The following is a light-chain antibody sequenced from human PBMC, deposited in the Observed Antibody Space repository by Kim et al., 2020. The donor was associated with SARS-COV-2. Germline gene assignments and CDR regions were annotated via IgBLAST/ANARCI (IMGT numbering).Light chain of an antibody. CDR1: QTVNHNY. Sequence: LSPGERAALSCRATQTVNHNYLAWYQHKPGQAPRLLSYDASTRAPGIPDRFSGSGSGTDFTLTISRLEPEDVAVYYCQQYGRSAAFGQGTKVDIK. CDR3: QQYGRSAA. V-gene: IGKV3-20*01. CDR2: DAS. J-gene: IGKJ1*01.